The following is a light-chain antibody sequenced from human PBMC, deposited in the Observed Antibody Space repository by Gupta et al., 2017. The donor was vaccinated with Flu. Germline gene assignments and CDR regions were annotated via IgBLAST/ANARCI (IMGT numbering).Light chain of an antibody. V-gene: IGKV3-11*01. CDR1: QSVSSY. Sequence: PATLSLSPGERATLSCRASQSVSSYLAWYQQKPGQAPRLLIYDASNRATGIPARFSGSGSGTDFTLTISSLEPEDFAVYYCQQRSNWPITLGGGTKVEIK. J-gene: IGKJ4*01. CDR2: DAS. CDR3: QQRSNWPIT.